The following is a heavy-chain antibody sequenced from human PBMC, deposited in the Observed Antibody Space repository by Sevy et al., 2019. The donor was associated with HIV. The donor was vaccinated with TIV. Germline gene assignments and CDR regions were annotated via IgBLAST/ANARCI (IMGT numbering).Heavy chain of an antibody. V-gene: IGHV1-69*13. Sequence: ASVKVSCKASGGTFSSYAISWVRQAPGQGLEWMGGIIPIFGTANYAQKFQGRVTITADESTSTAYMELSSLRSDDTAVYYCATTKDYYDSSGYPFDYWGQGTLVTVSS. CDR3: ATTKDYYDSSGYPFDY. CDR2: IIPIFGTA. J-gene: IGHJ4*02. D-gene: IGHD3-22*01. CDR1: GGTFSSYA.